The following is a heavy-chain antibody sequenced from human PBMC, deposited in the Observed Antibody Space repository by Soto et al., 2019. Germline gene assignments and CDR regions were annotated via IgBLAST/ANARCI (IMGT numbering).Heavy chain of an antibody. D-gene: IGHD2-2*01. CDR3: ARDFGPGVGYCSSTSCPLPDYGMDV. Sequence: PGGSLRLSCAASGFTFSSYAMHWVRQAPGKGLEWVAVISYDGSNKYYADSVKGRFTISRDNSKNTLYLQMNSLRAEDTAVYYCARDFGPGVGYCSSTSCPLPDYGMDVWGQGTTVTVSS. J-gene: IGHJ6*02. CDR1: GFTFSSYA. CDR2: ISYDGSNK. V-gene: IGHV3-30-3*01.